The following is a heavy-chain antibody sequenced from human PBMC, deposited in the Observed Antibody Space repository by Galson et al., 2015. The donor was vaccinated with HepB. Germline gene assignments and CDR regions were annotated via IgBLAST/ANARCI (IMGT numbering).Heavy chain of an antibody. CDR1: GGTFSSYA. D-gene: IGHD2-2*01. CDR3: AAGDRYYCSSTSCYPPNWFDP. J-gene: IGHJ5*02. CDR2: IIPIFGTA. V-gene: IGHV1-69*13. Sequence: SVKVSCKASGGTFSSYAISWVRQAPGQGLEWMGGIIPIFGTANYAQKFQGRVTITADESTSTAYMELSSLRSEDTAVYYCAAGDRYYCSSTSCYPPNWFDPWGQGTLVTVSS.